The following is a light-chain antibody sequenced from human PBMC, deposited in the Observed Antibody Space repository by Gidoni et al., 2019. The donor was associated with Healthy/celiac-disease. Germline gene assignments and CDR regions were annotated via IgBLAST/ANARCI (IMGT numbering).Light chain of an antibody. CDR1: ALPKQY. J-gene: IGLJ2*01. Sequence: SYELTQPPSVSVSPGQTARITCSGDALPKQYAYWYRQKPGQAPVLVISKDSERPSGIPERFSGSSSGTTVTLTISGGQAEDEADYFCQSADSSGTYQVVFGGGTKLTVL. CDR3: QSADSSGTYQVV. CDR2: KDS. V-gene: IGLV3-25*03.